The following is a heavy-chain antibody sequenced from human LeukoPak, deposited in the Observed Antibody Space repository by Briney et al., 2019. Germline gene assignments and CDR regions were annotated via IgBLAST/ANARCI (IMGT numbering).Heavy chain of an antibody. CDR2: MYYSGST. CDR1: GGSFSSSSYY. Sequence: PSETLPLTCTVSGGSFSSSSYYWGWIRQPPGKGLEWIGSMYYSGSTNYNPSLKSRVTISVDTSKNQFSLKLSSVTAADTAVYYCARGDGFGDFSYWGQGTLVTVSS. CDR3: ARGDGFGDFSY. J-gene: IGHJ4*02. V-gene: IGHV4-39*07. D-gene: IGHD3-10*01.